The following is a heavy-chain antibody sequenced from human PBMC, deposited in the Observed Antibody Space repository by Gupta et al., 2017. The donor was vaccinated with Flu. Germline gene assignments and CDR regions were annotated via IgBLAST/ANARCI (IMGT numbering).Heavy chain of an antibody. CDR1: GFTFSSYG. CDR2: ISYDGSNK. J-gene: IGHJ4*02. V-gene: IGHV3-30*18. CDR3: AKQGGVGQLVGPFDY. D-gene: IGHD6-6*01. Sequence: QVQLVESGGGVVQPGRSPRLSCAASGFTFSSYGMHWVRQAPGKGLEWVAVISYDGSNKYYADSVKGRFTISRDNSKNTLYLQMNSLRAEDTAVYYCAKQGGVGQLVGPFDYWGQGTLVTVSS.